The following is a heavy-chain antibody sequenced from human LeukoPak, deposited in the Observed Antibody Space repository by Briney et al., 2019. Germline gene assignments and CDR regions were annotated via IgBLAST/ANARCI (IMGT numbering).Heavy chain of an antibody. V-gene: IGHV4-34*01. CDR3: ARVGSGSYLNYYYYMDV. J-gene: IGHJ6*03. Sequence: SETLSLTCAVYGGSFSGYYWSWIRQPPGKGLEWIGEINHSGSTNYNPSLKSRVTISVDTSKNQFSLKLSAVTAADTAVYYCARVGSGSYLNYYYYMDVWGKGTTVTVSS. CDR2: INHSGST. CDR1: GGSFSGYY. D-gene: IGHD1-26*01.